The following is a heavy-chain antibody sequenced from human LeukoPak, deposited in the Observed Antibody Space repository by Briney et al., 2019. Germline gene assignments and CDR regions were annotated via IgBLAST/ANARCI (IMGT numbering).Heavy chain of an antibody. CDR2: FDPEDGET. D-gene: IGHD1-26*01. J-gene: IGHJ6*03. Sequence: ASVKVSCKVSGYTLTDLSMHWVRQAPGKGLEWMGGFDPEDGETIYAQKFQGRVTMTEDTSTDTAYMELSSLRSEDTAVYYCATDRLNSGSYKTPNWYYMDVWGKGTTVTVSS. CDR3: ATDRLNSGSYKTPNWYYMDV. V-gene: IGHV1-24*01. CDR1: GYTLTDLS.